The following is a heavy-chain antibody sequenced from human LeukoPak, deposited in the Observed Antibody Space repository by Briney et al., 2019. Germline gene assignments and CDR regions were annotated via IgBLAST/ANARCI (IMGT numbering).Heavy chain of an antibody. V-gene: IGHV4-38-2*02. Sequence: SETLSLTCTVSGYSISSGYYWGWIRQPPGKGLEWIGSIYHSGSTEYNSSLKSRVTISVDTSGNQFSLKLRSVTAADTAVYYCARGGAAVGINYWGQGTLVTVSS. CDR1: GYSISSGYY. D-gene: IGHD6-13*01. CDR2: IYHSGST. J-gene: IGHJ4*02. CDR3: ARGGAAVGINY.